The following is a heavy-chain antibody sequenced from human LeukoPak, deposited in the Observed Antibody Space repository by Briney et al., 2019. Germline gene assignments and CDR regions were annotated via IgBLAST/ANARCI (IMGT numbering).Heavy chain of an antibody. V-gene: IGHV1-8*01. CDR1: GYPFTPYD. Sequence: ALVKASCKTAGYPFTPYDINWVPQSTGQRRRCWRWMNPNSGNTGYAQKFQGRVTMTRNTSTSKAYMELSSLRSEDTAVYYCARKGYSSSRNWFDPWGQGTLVTVTS. CDR2: MNPNSGNT. D-gene: IGHD6-13*01. J-gene: IGHJ5*02. CDR3: ARKGYSSSRNWFDP.